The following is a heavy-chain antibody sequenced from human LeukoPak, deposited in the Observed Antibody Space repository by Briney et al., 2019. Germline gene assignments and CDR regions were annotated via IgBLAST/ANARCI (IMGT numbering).Heavy chain of an antibody. CDR1: GGSISSYY. Sequence: SETLSLTCTVSGGSISSYYWGWIRQPPGKGLEWIACISYSGSTKYNPSLKSRVTISVDTSKSQLSLKLSSVTAADTAVYYCAREPGFDSSGYLNWFDPWGQGTLVTVSS. V-gene: IGHV4-59*01. D-gene: IGHD3-22*01. CDR2: ISYSGST. J-gene: IGHJ5*02. CDR3: AREPGFDSSGYLNWFDP.